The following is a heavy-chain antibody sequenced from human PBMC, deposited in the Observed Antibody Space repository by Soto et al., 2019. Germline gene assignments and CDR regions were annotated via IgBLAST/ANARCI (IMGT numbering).Heavy chain of an antibody. J-gene: IGHJ6*02. D-gene: IGHD4-4*01. V-gene: IGHV3-21*01. CDR1: GFTFSSYS. CDR2: ISSSGDYI. Sequence: EVQLVESGGGLVKPGGSLRLSCAASGFTFSSYSINWVRQAPGKGLEWLSSISSSGDYIYYADSVKGRFTISRDNAKNSLFLQMNSLTAEETAVYYCASDSNNRQYGMDVWGQWTTVTVSS. CDR3: ASDSNNRQYGMDV.